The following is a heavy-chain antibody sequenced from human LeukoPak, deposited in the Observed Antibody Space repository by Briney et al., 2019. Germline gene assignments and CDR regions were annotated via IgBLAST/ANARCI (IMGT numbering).Heavy chain of an antibody. V-gene: IGHV4-30-4*01. CDR2: IYYSGST. CDR1: SGSNSSGDYY. D-gene: IGHD3-10*01. J-gene: IGHJ4*02. Sequence: PSHTQSLTCTVSSGSNSSGDYYWSWIRQPPGKGLEWIGYIYYSGSTYYNPSLKSRVTISVDTSKNQFSLKLSSGTAADTAVYYCAGLLYGSGSYYLDYWGQGTLVTVSS. CDR3: AGLLYGSGSYYLDY.